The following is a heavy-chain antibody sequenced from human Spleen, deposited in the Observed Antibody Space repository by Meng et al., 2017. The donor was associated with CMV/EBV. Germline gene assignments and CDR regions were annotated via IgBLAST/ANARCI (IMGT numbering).Heavy chain of an antibody. V-gene: IGHV1-69*04. J-gene: IGHJ4*02. D-gene: IGHD6-13*01. Sequence: SVKVSCKASGGTFSSYTISWVRQAPGQGLEWMGRIIPILGIANYAQKFQGRVTITADKSTSTAYMELSSLRSDDTAVYYCARDGYLAIAAAGTREFDYWGQGTLVTVSS. CDR2: IIPILGIA. CDR1: GGTFSSYT. CDR3: ARDGYLAIAAAGTREFDY.